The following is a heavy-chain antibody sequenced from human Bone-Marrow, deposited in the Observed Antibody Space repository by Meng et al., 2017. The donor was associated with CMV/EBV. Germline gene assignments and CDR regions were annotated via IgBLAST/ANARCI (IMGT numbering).Heavy chain of an antibody. V-gene: IGHV3-21*01. J-gene: IGHJ4*02. Sequence: GGSLRLSCAASGFTFSSYSMNWVRQAPGKGLEWVSSISSSSSYIYYADSVKGRFTISRDNAKNSLYLQMNSLRAEDTAVYYCARGDIVVVPAAPFDYWGQGTLVTVSS. CDR2: ISSSSSYI. CDR3: ARGDIVVVPAAPFDY. D-gene: IGHD2-2*01. CDR1: GFTFSSYS.